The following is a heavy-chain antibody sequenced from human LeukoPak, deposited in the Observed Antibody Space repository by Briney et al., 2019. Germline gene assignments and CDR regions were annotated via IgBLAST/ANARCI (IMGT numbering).Heavy chain of an antibody. CDR2: INHSGST. D-gene: IGHD4-17*01. V-gene: IGHV4-34*01. J-gene: IGHJ5*02. Sequence: SETLSLTCAVYGGSFSGYYWSWIRQPPGKGLEWIGEINHSGSTNYNPSLKSRVTISVDTSKNQFSLKLSSVTAADTAVYYCARGYRSYGDYDPAMSWFDPWGQGTLVTVSS. CDR3: ARGYRSYGDYDPAMSWFDP. CDR1: GGSFSGYY.